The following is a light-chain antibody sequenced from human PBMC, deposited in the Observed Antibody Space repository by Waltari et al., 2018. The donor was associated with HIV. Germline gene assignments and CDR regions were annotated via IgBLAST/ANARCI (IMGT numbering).Light chain of an antibody. CDR1: NSDVGAYTY. V-gene: IGLV2-11*01. Sequence: QSALTQPRSVSGSPGQSVTISCTGTNSDVGAYTYVGWYQQYPGKAPKLLIYDVYKRPSGVPDRFSGSKSGNTASLTISGLQAEDEADYHCCSFTQSHTAVFGGGTKLTVL. CDR2: DVY. J-gene: IGLJ3*02. CDR3: CSFTQSHTAV.